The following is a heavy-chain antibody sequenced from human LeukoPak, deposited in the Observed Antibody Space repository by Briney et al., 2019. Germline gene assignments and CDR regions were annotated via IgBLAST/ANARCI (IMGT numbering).Heavy chain of an antibody. CDR2: IYYSGST. CDR1: GGSISSGDYY. CDR3: ARGGHNCSGGSCYSGAFDI. J-gene: IGHJ3*02. Sequence: SQTLSLTCTVSGGSISSGDYYWSWIRQPPGKGLEWIGYIYYSGSTYYNPSLKSRVTISVDTSKNQFSLKLSSVTAADTAVYYCARGGHNCSGGSCYSGAFDIWGQGTVVTVSS. V-gene: IGHV4-30-4*01. D-gene: IGHD2-15*01.